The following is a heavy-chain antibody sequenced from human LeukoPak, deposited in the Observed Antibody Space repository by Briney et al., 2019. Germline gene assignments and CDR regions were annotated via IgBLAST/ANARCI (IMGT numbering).Heavy chain of an antibody. CDR2: ISGSGGST. D-gene: IGHD4-17*01. V-gene: IGHV3-23*01. CDR1: KFNFNSYG. CDR3: AKDPNGDYIGTFDI. Sequence: GGSLRLSCTTSKFNFNSYGMAWVRQAPGKGLEWVSSISGSGGSTQYAASVQGRFTISRDNSKNTLYLQMNSLRAEDTAVYYCAKDPNGDYIGTFDIWGQGTMVTVSS. J-gene: IGHJ3*02.